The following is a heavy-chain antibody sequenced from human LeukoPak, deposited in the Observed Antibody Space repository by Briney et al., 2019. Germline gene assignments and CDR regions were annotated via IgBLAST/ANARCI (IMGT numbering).Heavy chain of an antibody. V-gene: IGHV1-2*02. CDR3: ARVSRIVVVPAAMGRLDY. Sequence: ASVKVSCKASGYTFTGYYMHWVRQAPGQGLEWMGWINPNSGGTNYAQKFQGRVTMTRDTSISTAYMELSRLRSDDTAVYYCARVSRIVVVPAAMGRLDYWGQGTLVTVSS. CDR2: INPNSGGT. J-gene: IGHJ4*02. CDR1: GYTFTGYY. D-gene: IGHD2-2*01.